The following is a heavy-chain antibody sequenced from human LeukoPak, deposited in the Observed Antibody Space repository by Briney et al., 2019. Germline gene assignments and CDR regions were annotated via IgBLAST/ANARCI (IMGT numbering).Heavy chain of an antibody. CDR2: INTNTGNP. V-gene: IGHV7-4-1*02. J-gene: IGHJ3*02. CDR1: GYTFTSHG. CDR3: ASHLTYCSGGSCYSQEAFDI. Sequence: ASVKVSCKASGYTFTSHGISWVRQAPGQGLEWMGWINTNTGNPTYAQGFTGRFVFSLDTSVSTAYLQISSLKAEDTAVYYCASHLTYCSGGSCYSQEAFDIWGQGTMVTVSS. D-gene: IGHD2-15*01.